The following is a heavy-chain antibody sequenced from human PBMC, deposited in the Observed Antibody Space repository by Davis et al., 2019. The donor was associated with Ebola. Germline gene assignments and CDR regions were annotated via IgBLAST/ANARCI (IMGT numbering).Heavy chain of an antibody. CDR2: INPHNGNT. CDR1: GYTFTSYG. J-gene: IGHJ5*02. V-gene: IGHV1-18*04. D-gene: IGHD2/OR15-2a*01. Sequence: ASVKVSCKASGYTFTSYGITWVRQAPGQGLEWMGWINPHNGNTNYAQNVQGRVTMTTDTSTSTAYMELRSLRSDDTAVYYCARDLSRSGWFDPWGQGTLVTVSS. CDR3: ARDLSRSGWFDP.